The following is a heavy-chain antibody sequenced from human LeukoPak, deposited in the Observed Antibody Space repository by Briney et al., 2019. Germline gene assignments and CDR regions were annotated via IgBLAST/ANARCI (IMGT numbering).Heavy chain of an antibody. D-gene: IGHD3-22*01. V-gene: IGHV4-38-2*01. CDR1: GYSITSTYW. CDR3: ARVGGDDSTGHYSVDY. Sequence: SETLSLTCAVSGYSITSTYWWGWIRQTPGRGLEWIGSLHHSGSTSYSPSLKSRVTISVDTSKNQFSLRLSSVTAADTAVYYCARVGGDDSTGHYSVDYWGQGTQVTVSS. J-gene: IGHJ4*02. CDR2: LHHSGST.